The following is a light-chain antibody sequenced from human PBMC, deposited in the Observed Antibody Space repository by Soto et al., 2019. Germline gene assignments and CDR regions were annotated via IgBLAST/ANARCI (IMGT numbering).Light chain of an antibody. J-gene: IGKJ1*01. V-gene: IGKV2-28*01. CDR3: MQRLQTPWT. CDR2: LGS. Sequence: DIVMTHSPLSLPVTPGEPASISCRSSQSLLHTSGYNYLDWYLQKPGQSPQLLIYLGSNRASGVPDMFSGSESGTDFTLKITRVEAEDVGVYYCMQRLQTPWTFGQGTKVDIK. CDR1: QSLLHTSGYNY.